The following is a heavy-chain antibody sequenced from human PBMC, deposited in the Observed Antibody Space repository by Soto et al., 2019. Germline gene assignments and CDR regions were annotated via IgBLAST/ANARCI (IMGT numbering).Heavy chain of an antibody. CDR3: ARDKYQLLYYYYYGMDV. CDR2: INSDGSST. D-gene: IGHD2-2*01. J-gene: IGHJ6*02. V-gene: IGHV3-74*01. Sequence: PGGSLRLSCAASGFTFRSYWMHWVRQAPGKGLVWVSRINSDGSSTSYADSVKGRFTISRDNAKNTLYLQMNSLRAEETAVYYCARDKYQLLYYYYYGMDVWGQGTTVTVSS. CDR1: GFTFRSYW.